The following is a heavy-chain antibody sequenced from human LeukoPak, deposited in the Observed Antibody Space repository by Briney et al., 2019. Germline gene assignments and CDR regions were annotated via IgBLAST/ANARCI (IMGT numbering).Heavy chain of an antibody. CDR1: GFTFDDYT. V-gene: IGHV3-43*01. D-gene: IGHD3-10*01. CDR2: ISWDGGST. J-gene: IGHJ2*01. CDR3: AKVGGDGSGSSLWYFDL. Sequence: GGSLRLSCAASGFTFDDYTMHWVRQAPGKGLEWVSLISWDGGSTYYADSVKGRFTISRDNSKNSLYLQMNSLRTEDTALYYCAKVGGDGSGSSLWYFDLWGRGTLVTVSS.